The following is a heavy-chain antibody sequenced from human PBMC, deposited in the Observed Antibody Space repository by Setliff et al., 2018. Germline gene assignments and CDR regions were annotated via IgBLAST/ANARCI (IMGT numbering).Heavy chain of an antibody. CDR1: GYTFSSYG. CDR3: ARDAHDYDSSENPIVDY. Sequence: GASVKVSCKASGYTFSSYGVTWVRQAPGQGLEWMGWVTVYNGNTKYAQKFQGRVTMTTDTSTSTASMELGSLRSDDTAMYYCARDAHDYDSSENPIVDYWGQGTLVTVSS. CDR2: VTVYNGNT. V-gene: IGHV1-18*01. J-gene: IGHJ4*02. D-gene: IGHD3-22*01.